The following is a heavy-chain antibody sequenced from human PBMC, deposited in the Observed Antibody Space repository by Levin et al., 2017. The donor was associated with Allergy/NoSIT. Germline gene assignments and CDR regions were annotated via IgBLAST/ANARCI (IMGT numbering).Heavy chain of an antibody. J-gene: IGHJ3*02. CDR3: VKDLSRSRPRAFDI. V-gene: IGHV3-9*01. CDR2: ISWNSESI. Sequence: PGGSLRLSCAASGFTFDDSAMHWVRQAPGKGLEWVSGISWNSESIGYADSVKGRFTISRDNAKNSQSLQMNSLRPEDTALYYCVKDLSRSRPRAFDIWGQGTMVTVSS. CDR1: GFTFDDSA. D-gene: IGHD2/OR15-2a*01.